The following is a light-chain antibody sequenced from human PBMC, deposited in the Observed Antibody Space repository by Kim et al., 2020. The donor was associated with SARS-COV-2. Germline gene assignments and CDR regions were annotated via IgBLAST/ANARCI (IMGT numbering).Light chain of an antibody. Sequence: SPGDRATLSCRASQTVRSSYLAWYQQKPGQAPRLLINDASRRATGIPDRFSGSGSGTDFTLTISRLEPEDFAVYYCQQYASSPTTFGGGTKVDIK. J-gene: IGKJ4*01. CDR1: QTVRSSY. CDR3: QQYASSPTT. V-gene: IGKV3-20*01. CDR2: DAS.